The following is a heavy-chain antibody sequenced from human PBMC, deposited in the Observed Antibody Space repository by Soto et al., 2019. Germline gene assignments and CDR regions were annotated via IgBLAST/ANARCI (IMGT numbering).Heavy chain of an antibody. J-gene: IGHJ6*02. CDR1: GFTFSSYA. CDR3: AKPLGATVYYSMGV. Sequence: GGSLRLSCAASGFTFSSYAMNWVRQAPGKGLEWVSAISAGGGSSYYADSVKGRFTISRDNSKNTLYLQMNSLRAEDTAVYYCAKPLGATVYYSMGVWGQGTTVTVS. V-gene: IGHV3-23*01. CDR2: ISAGGGSS. D-gene: IGHD1-26*01.